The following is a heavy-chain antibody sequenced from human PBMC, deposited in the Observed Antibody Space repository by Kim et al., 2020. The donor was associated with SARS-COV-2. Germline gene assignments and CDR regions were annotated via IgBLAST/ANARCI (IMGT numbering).Heavy chain of an antibody. CDR1: GFTFSSYA. Sequence: GGSLRLSCAASGFTFSSYAMSWVRQAPGKGLEWVSAISGSGGSTYYADSVKGRFTISRDNSENMLYLQMNSLRAEDTAVYYCAKWGQAYSSPSGNIDYCGQGSLGTVSP. CDR2: ISGSGGST. CDR3: AKWGQAYSSPSGNIDY. D-gene: IGHD6-13*01. J-gene: IGHJ4*03. V-gene: IGHV3-23*01.